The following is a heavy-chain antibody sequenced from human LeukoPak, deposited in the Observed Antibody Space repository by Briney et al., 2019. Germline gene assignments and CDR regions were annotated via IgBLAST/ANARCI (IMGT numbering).Heavy chain of an antibody. CDR3: TRDHVAVAGTTDY. Sequence: ASVKVSCKASGYTFTRFGFSWVRQAPGQGLEWMGWVSTSTDNTNYAQNLQGRVTMTTDTSSNTAYMELRSLTSDDTAVYYCTRDHVAVAGTTDYWAQGTVVTVSS. CDR2: VSTSTDNT. CDR1: GYTFTRFG. D-gene: IGHD6-19*01. V-gene: IGHV1-18*01. J-gene: IGHJ4*02.